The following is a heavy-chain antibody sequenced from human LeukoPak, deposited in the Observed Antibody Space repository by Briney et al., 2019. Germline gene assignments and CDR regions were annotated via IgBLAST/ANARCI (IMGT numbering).Heavy chain of an antibody. J-gene: IGHJ4*02. CDR1: GGSFSGYY. Sequence: ASETLSLTCAVYGGSFSGYYWSWIRQPPGKGLEWIGEINHSGSTNYNPSLKSRVTISVDTSKNQFSLKLSSVTAADTAVYYCARGLELIGYWGQGTLVTVSS. V-gene: IGHV4-34*01. D-gene: IGHD1-7*01. CDR3: ARGLELIGY. CDR2: INHSGST.